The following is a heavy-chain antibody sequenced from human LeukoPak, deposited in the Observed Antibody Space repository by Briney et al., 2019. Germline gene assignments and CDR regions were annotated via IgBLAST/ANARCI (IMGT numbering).Heavy chain of an antibody. J-gene: IGHJ4*02. CDR1: GGSFSGYY. CDR3: ASRKFQYYFDY. Sequence: SETLSLTCAVYGGSFSGYYWGWIRQPPGKGLEWIGEINHSGSTNYNPSLKSRVTISVDTSKNQFSLKLSSATASDTAVYYCASRKFQYYFDYWGQGTLVTVSS. V-gene: IGHV4-34*01. CDR2: INHSGST.